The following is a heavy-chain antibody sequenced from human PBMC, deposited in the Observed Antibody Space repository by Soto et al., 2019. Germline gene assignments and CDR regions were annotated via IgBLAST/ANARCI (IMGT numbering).Heavy chain of an antibody. CDR2: MNPNSGNT. J-gene: IGHJ4*02. CDR3: ARLGYYYDSSGYYLSFDY. CDR1: GYTFTSYD. Sequence: QVQLVQSGAEVKKPGASVKVSCKASGYTFTSYDINWVRQATGQGLEWMGWMNPNSGNTGYAQKFQGRVTMTRNTSISTAYMELSSLRSEDTAVYYCARLGYYYDSSGYYLSFDYWGQGTLVTVSS. V-gene: IGHV1-8*01. D-gene: IGHD3-22*01.